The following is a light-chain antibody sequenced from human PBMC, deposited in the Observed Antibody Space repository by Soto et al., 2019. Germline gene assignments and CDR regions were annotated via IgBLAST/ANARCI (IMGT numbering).Light chain of an antibody. CDR3: CSNAGSYPDWV. V-gene: IGLV2-11*01. Sequence: QSLLTHPRPLSGFPGQSVTISCTGTSSDVGGYNYVSWYQQHPGKAPKLMIYDVSKRPSGVPDRFSGSKSGNTASLTISGRQAEDEADYYCCSNAGSYPDWVFGGGTQLTVL. CDR2: DVS. J-gene: IGLJ3*02. CDR1: SSDVGGYNY.